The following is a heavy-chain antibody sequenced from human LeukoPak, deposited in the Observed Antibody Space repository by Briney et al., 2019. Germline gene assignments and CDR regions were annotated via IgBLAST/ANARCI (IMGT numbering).Heavy chain of an antibody. CDR2: IYYSGST. Sequence: SETLSLTCTVSGGSIRSSSYYWGWIRQPPGKGLEWIGSIYYSGSTYYKPSLKSRVTISVDTSKNQFSLKLSSVTAADTAVYYCAGDSSRAKRRGYYYYMDVWGKGTTVTVSS. V-gene: IGHV4-39*07. D-gene: IGHD6-13*01. CDR3: AGDSSRAKRRGYYYYMDV. CDR1: GGSIRSSSYY. J-gene: IGHJ6*03.